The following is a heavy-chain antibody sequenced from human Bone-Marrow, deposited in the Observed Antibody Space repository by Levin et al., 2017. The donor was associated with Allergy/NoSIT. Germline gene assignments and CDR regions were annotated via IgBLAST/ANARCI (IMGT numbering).Heavy chain of an antibody. D-gene: IGHD3-3*01. CDR3: ARNLYYDFWSPFFY. Sequence: GGSLRLSCAATGFTFTRYWMTWVRQAPGKGLEWVANIKQDGSEKYYLDSVKGRFAISRDNAKNSLFLQLNGLRVEDTAVYYCARNLYYDFWSPFFYWGQGTLVTVSS. V-gene: IGHV3-7*01. CDR1: GFTFTRYW. J-gene: IGHJ4*02. CDR2: IKQDGSEK.